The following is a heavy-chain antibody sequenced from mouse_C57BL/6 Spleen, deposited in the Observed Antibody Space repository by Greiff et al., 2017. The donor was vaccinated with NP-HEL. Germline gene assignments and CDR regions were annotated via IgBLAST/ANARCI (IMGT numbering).Heavy chain of an antibody. D-gene: IGHD2-1*01. Sequence: QVQLQQPGAELVMPGASVKLSCKASGYTFTSYWMHWVKQRPGQGLEWNGEIAPSDSYPNYNQKFKGKSTLTVDKSSSTAYMQLSSLTSEDSAVYYCARGGDGNPWFAYWGQGTLVTVSA. J-gene: IGHJ3*01. CDR1: GYTFTSYW. V-gene: IGHV1-69*01. CDR2: IAPSDSYP. CDR3: ARGGDGNPWFAY.